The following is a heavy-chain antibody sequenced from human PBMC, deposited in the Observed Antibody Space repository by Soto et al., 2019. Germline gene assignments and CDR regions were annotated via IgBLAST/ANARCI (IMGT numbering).Heavy chain of an antibody. CDR1: GLRFSTYW. Sequence: EGQLLGSGGGLVQPGGSLRLSCVASGLRFSTYWMNWVRQPPGMGLEWVANIAPDGRGGTYVDSVKGRFTTSRDNAMNSVYLQMNSLRADDTAMYFCAGWGEHDANVWGQGILVTVSA. CDR3: AGWGEHDANV. J-gene: IGHJ4*02. D-gene: IGHD7-27*01. CDR2: IAPDGRGG. V-gene: IGHV3-7*03.